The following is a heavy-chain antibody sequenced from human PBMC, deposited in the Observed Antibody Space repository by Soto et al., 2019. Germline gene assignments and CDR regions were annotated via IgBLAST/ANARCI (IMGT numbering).Heavy chain of an antibody. D-gene: IGHD4-17*01. Sequence: EVQLVESGGGLVQPGGYLKLSCAASGFTFSGSAMHWVRQASGKGLEWVGRIRSKANSYATAYAASLKGRFTISRDDSNNTAYLQMNSLKTEDTAVYYCTTHSNYGANYWGQGTLVTVSS. CDR1: GFTFSGSA. CDR3: TTHSNYGANY. V-gene: IGHV3-73*01. CDR2: IRSKANSYAT. J-gene: IGHJ4*02.